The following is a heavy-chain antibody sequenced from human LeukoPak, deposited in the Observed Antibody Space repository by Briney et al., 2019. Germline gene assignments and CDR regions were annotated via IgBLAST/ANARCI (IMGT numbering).Heavy chain of an antibody. D-gene: IGHD2-2*01. Sequence: SETLSLTCTVPGGSISSSSYYWGWIRQPPGKGLEWIGSIYYSGSTYYNPSLKSRVTISVDTFKNQFSLKLSSVTAADTAVYYCARDPDIVVVPAAMGLDDYYYYYGMDVWGQGTTVTVSS. V-gene: IGHV4-39*07. CDR1: GGSISSSSYY. J-gene: IGHJ6*02. CDR3: ARDPDIVVVPAAMGLDDYYYYYGMDV. CDR2: IYYSGST.